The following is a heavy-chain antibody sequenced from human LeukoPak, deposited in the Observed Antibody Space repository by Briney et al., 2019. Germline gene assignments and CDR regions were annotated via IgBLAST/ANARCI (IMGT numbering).Heavy chain of an antibody. J-gene: IGHJ4*02. V-gene: IGHV1-2*02. CDR1: GYTFTGYY. CDR3: ARDRGYYDFWSGYYASYFDY. CDR2: INPNSGGT. D-gene: IGHD3-3*01. Sequence: ASVKVSCKASGYTFTGYYMHWVRQAPGQGLEWIGWINPNSGGTNYAQKFQGRVTMTRDTSISTAYMELSRLRSDDTAAYYCARDRGYYDFWSGYYASYFDYWGQGTLVTVSS.